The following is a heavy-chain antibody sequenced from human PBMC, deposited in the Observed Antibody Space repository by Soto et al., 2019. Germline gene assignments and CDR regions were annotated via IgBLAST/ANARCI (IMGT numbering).Heavy chain of an antibody. V-gene: IGHV4-34*01. J-gene: IGHJ4*02. CDR3: ARGRRNTATIDY. CDR1: GGSFSGYY. D-gene: IGHD5-12*01. CDR2: INHSGST. Sequence: SETLSLTCAVYGGSFSGYYWSWIRQPPGKGLEWIGEINHSGSTNYNPSLKSRVTISVDTSKNQFSLKLSSVTAADTAVYYCARGRRNTATIDYWGQGTLVTVSS.